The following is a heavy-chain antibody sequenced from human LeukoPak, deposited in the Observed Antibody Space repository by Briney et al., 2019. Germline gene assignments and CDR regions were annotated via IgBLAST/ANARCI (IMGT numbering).Heavy chain of an antibody. CDR2: INPNSGGT. Sequence: ASVKVSRKASGYTFTGYYMHWVRQAPGQGLEWMGWINPNSGGTNYAQKLQGRVTMTTDTSTSTAYMELRSLRSDDTAVYYCARIAGYSSGPNWFDPWGQGTLVTVSS. CDR3: ARIAGYSSGPNWFDP. CDR1: GYTFTGYY. V-gene: IGHV1-2*02. J-gene: IGHJ5*02. D-gene: IGHD6-19*01.